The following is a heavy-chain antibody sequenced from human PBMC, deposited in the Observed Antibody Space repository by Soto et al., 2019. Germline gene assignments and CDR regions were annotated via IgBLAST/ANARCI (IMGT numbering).Heavy chain of an antibody. CDR3: ARMPVAAARFYGMHV. CDR2: IDWHDDK. V-gene: IGHV2-70*20. J-gene: IGHJ6*02. Sequence: SGPTLVNPTQTLTLTCTFSGFSLSTSGMCVGWVRQPPGKALERLALIDWHDDKYYRTSLKTRLTISKDTSKNHVVLTMSNMDPVDTATYYCARMPVAAARFYGMHVWGQGTTVTVSS. CDR1: GFSLSTSGMC. D-gene: IGHD6-13*01.